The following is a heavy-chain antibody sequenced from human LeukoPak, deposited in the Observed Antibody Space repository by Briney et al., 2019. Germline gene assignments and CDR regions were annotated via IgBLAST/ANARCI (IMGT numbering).Heavy chain of an antibody. J-gene: IGHJ5*02. Sequence: PGGSLRLSCAASGFTFRNDWMIWVRQAPGKGLEWLGNIKGDGSEKRYADSVRGRFTISRDNAQTSLYLQMNSLRAEDTAVYYCARASDPWLQLTWGQGTLVTVSS. D-gene: IGHD5-24*01. V-gene: IGHV3-7*05. CDR2: IKGDGSEK. CDR1: GFTFRNDW. CDR3: ARASDPWLQLT.